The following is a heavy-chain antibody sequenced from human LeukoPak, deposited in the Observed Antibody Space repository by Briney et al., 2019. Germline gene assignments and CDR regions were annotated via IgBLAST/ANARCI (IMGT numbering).Heavy chain of an antibody. D-gene: IGHD5-12*01. CDR1: GYTFTDYF. CDR2: INPNSSGT. CDR3: ARGRFSGYGAD. Sequence: GASVKVSCKASGYTFTDYFMHWVRQAPGQGLEWMGWINPNSSGTNFAQKFQGRVTMTRDTSISTAYMELSSLTSDDTAVYYCARGRFSGYGADWGQGTLVTVSS. V-gene: IGHV1-2*02. J-gene: IGHJ4*02.